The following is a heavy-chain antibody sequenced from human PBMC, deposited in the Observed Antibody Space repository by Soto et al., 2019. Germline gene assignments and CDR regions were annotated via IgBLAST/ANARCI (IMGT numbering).Heavy chain of an antibody. CDR3: AGSRDVWGSYRLGP. D-gene: IGHD3-16*02. CDR2: IYYSGST. V-gene: IGHV4-39*01. CDR1: GGSISSSSYY. J-gene: IGHJ4*02. Sequence: SETLSLTCTGSGGSISSSSYYWGWIRQPPGKGLEWIGSIYYSGSTYYNPSLKSRVTISVDTSKNQFSLKLSSVTAADTAVYYCAGSRDVWGSYRLGPWGQGTLVTVSS.